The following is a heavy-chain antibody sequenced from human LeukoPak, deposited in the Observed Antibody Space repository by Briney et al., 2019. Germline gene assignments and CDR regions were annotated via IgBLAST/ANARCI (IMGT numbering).Heavy chain of an antibody. CDR1: GFTFSSYG. V-gene: IGHV3-30*18. Sequence: GGSLRLSCAASGFTFSSYGMHWVRQAPGKGLEWVAVISYDGSNKYYADSVKGRFTISRDNSKNTLYLQMNSLRAEDTAVYYCAKRGGNYYDSSGYYYFDYWGQGTLVTVSS. CDR3: AKRGGNYYDSSGYYYFDY. D-gene: IGHD3-22*01. CDR2: ISYDGSNK. J-gene: IGHJ4*02.